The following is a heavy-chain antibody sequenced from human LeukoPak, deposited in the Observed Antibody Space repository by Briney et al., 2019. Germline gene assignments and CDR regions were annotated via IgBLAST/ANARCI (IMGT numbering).Heavy chain of an antibody. CDR3: VHTPTKKGSSNFDY. CDR2: IYWDDDE. D-gene: IGHD2-2*01. V-gene: IGHV2-5*02. CDR1: GFSLSTSRVG. Sequence: SGPTLVKPTETLTLTCTFSGFSLSTSRVGVGWIRQPPGKALEWLAVIYWDDDERYSPSLKSRLTITKGTSKNQLVLTMTNMDPVDTATYYCVHTPTKKGSSNFDYWGQGTLVTVSS. J-gene: IGHJ4*02.